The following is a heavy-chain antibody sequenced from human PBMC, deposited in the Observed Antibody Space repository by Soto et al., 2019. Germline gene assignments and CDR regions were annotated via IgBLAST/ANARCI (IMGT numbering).Heavy chain of an antibody. CDR1: YGSISSGGYY. D-gene: IGHD6-6*01. Sequence: QVQLQESGPGLVKASQTLSLTCTVSYGSISSGGYYWSWIRQHPGKGLEWIGHIHYSGSIHYNPSLKSPAIISVDMSKNQFSLKLTSVTAADTAVYYCARGRPDFSSSSRARGNIDHWGQGALVTVSS. CDR3: ARGRPDFSSSSRARGNIDH. V-gene: IGHV4-31*01. CDR2: IHYSGSI. J-gene: IGHJ4*02.